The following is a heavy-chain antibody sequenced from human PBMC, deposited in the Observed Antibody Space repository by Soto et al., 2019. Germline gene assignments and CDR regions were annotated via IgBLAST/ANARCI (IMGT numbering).Heavy chain of an antibody. D-gene: IGHD3-22*01. Sequence: QVQLVESGGGLVKPGGSLRLSCAASGFTFSDYYMTWIRQAPGKGLEWVSYVSSDSSNTNYADSVKGRFTISRDNAKNSLYLQMKGLRPEDTALYYCARGDPDNRGQRKVYGMDVWGHGNTVTVSS. V-gene: IGHV3-11*05. CDR2: VSSDSSNT. CDR1: GFTFSDYY. J-gene: IGHJ6*02. CDR3: ARGDPDNRGQRKVYGMDV.